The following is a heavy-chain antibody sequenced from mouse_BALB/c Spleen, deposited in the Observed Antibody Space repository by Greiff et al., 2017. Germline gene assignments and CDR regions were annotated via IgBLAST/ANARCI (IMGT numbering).Heavy chain of an antibody. CDR2: INPYNDGT. J-gene: IGHJ2*01. CDR1: GYTFTSYV. Sequence: EVQLQESGPELVKPGASVKMSCKASGYTFTSYVMHWVKQKPGQGLEWIGYINPYNDGTKYNEKFKGKATLTSDKSSSTAYMELSSLTSEDSAVYYCAREDYYGSSSFDYWGQGTTLTVSS. CDR3: AREDYYGSSSFDY. D-gene: IGHD1-1*01. V-gene: IGHV1-14*01.